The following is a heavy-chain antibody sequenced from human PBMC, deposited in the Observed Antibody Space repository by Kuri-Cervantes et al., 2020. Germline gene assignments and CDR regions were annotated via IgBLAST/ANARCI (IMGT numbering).Heavy chain of an antibody. J-gene: IGHJ4*02. CDR2: ISWNSGSI. CDR1: GFTFDDYA. Sequence: GGSLRLSCAASGFTFDDYAMHWVRQAPGKGLEWVSGISWNSGSIGYADSVKGRFTISRDNAKNSLYLQMNSLRAEDTALYYCAKDNGAYYYDSSGHDWDYWGQGTLVTVSS. V-gene: IGHV3-9*01. CDR3: AKDNGAYYYDSSGHDWDY. D-gene: IGHD3-22*01.